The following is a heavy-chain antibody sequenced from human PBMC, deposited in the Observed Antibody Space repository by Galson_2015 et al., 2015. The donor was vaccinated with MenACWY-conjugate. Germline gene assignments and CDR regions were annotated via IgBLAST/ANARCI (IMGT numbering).Heavy chain of an antibody. J-gene: IGHJ3*01. Sequence: SLRLSCAASGFRFSSYTFYWVRQSPGKGLEWVVVVSYDASSRYYRDSVQGRFTVSRDNSKNTVSLEMSSLGPEDSAVYYCVRAEGWLRSAFDLWGQGTMVTVSS. CDR3: VRAEGWLRSAFDL. CDR1: GFRFSSYT. D-gene: IGHD5-12*01. CDR2: VSYDASSR. V-gene: IGHV3-30*10.